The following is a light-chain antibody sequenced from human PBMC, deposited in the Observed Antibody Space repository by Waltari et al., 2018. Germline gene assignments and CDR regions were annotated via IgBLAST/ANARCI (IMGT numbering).Light chain of an antibody. Sequence: DIEVTQSPDSLAVSLGERATPNCKSSQSVFYRSTNKNYLAWYQQKPGQPPKLLIYWASTRESGVPDRFSGSGSGTDFTLTINSLQAEDVAVYYCQQFFTLPSFGPGTKVDIK. CDR1: QSVFYRSTNKNY. CDR2: WAS. J-gene: IGKJ3*01. CDR3: QQFFTLPS. V-gene: IGKV4-1*01.